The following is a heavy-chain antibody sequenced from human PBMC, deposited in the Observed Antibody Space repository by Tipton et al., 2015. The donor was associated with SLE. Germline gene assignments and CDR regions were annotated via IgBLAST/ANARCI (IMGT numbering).Heavy chain of an antibody. CDR2: IRSKAYGGTT. CDR3: TRDLEDSSSRYPHDY. CDR1: GFTFGDYA. Sequence: TLSLTCTASGFTFGDYAMSWVRQAPGKGLEWVGFIRSKAYGGTTEYAASVKGRFTISRDDSKSIAYLQMNSLKTEDTAVYYCTRDLEDSSSRYPHDYWGQGTLVTVSS. D-gene: IGHD6-13*01. V-gene: IGHV3-49*04. J-gene: IGHJ4*02.